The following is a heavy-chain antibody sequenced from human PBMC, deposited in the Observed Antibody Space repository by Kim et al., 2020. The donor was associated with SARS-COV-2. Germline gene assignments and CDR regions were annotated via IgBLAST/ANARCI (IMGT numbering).Heavy chain of an antibody. J-gene: IGHJ5*02. Sequence: KGRLTISRDDSKNTAYLQMNSLKTEDTAVYYCLRSLDYCSGGSCLNWFDPWGQGTLVTVSS. CDR3: LRSLDYCSGGSCLNWFDP. V-gene: IGHV3-73*01. D-gene: IGHD2-15*01.